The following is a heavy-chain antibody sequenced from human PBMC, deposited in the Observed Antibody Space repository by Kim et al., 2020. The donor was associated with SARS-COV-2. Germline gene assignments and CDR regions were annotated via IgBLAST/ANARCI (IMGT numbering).Heavy chain of an antibody. J-gene: IGHJ4*02. Sequence: LKSRVTISVDTSNNQFSLKLSSVTAADTAVYYCARGKYRIAARSSYYFDYWGQGTLVTVSS. CDR3: ARGKYRIAARSSYYFDY. D-gene: IGHD6-6*01. V-gene: IGHV4-59*09.